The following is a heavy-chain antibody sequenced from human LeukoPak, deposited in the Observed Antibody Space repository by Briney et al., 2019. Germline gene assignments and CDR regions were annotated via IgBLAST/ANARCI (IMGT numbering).Heavy chain of an antibody. Sequence: GGALRLSCAATGFTFSTYGMHWVRQAPGKGREWVALIRYDESVKYYVDSVKGRFTISRDHYKNTLYFQMNSLRPEDTATYYCAKGHNSASYSYDYWGQGTLVTVSS. CDR2: IRYDESVK. D-gene: IGHD1-1*01. CDR3: AKGHNSASYSYDY. CDR1: GFTFSTYG. V-gene: IGHV3-30*02. J-gene: IGHJ4*02.